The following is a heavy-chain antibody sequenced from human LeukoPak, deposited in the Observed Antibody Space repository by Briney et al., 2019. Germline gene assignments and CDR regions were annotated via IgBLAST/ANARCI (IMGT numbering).Heavy chain of an antibody. D-gene: IGHD3-10*01. CDR1: GYTFTSYY. CDR3: ARVLRITMVRGVNGGYDY. Sequence: ASVKVSCKASGYTFTSYYMHWVRQAPGQGLEWMGIINPSGGSTSYAQKFQGRVTMTRDTSTSTVYMELSSLRSEDTAVYYCARVLRITMVRGVNGGYDYWGQGTLVTVSS. J-gene: IGHJ4*02. V-gene: IGHV1-46*01. CDR2: INPSGGST.